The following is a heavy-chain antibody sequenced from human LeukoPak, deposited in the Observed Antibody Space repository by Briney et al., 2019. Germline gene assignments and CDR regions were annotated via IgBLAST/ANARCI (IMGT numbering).Heavy chain of an antibody. CDR2: IYYSGST. Sequence: SETLSLTCTVSGGSISSYYWSWIRQPPGKGLEWIGYIYYSGSTNHNPSLKSRVTISVDTSKNQFSLKLSSVTAADTAVYYCARHVDYYDSSGYRNWFDPWGQGTLVTVSS. V-gene: IGHV4-59*08. J-gene: IGHJ5*02. CDR1: GGSISSYY. D-gene: IGHD3-22*01. CDR3: ARHVDYYDSSGYRNWFDP.